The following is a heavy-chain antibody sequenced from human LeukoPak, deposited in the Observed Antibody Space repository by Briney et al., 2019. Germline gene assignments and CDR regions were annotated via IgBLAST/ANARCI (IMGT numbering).Heavy chain of an antibody. J-gene: IGHJ4*02. D-gene: IGHD2-15*01. Sequence: SETLSLTCTVYGGSFSGYYWSWIRQPPGKGLEWLGEINHSGSTNYNPSLKSRVTISVDTSKNQFSLKLSSVTTADTAVYYCARGSGGAGLIDYWGQGTLVTVSS. CDR1: GGSFSGYY. CDR2: INHSGST. CDR3: ARGSGGAGLIDY. V-gene: IGHV4-34*09.